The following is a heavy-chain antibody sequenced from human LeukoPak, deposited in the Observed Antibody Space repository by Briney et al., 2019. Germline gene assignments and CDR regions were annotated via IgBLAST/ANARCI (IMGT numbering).Heavy chain of an antibody. D-gene: IGHD3-16*01. CDR3: AKASWVSSADAVL. J-gene: IGHJ4*02. CDR2: LRGDGER. CDR1: GFIFRDYA. V-gene: IGHV3-23*01. Sequence: GGSLRLSCVASGFIFRDYAMSWARQAPAGGLEWLSRLRGDGERFYTDSVKGRFTLSRDHSRNTVYLQLSNLRVEDTAVYYCAKASWVSSADAVLWGQGTLVTVS.